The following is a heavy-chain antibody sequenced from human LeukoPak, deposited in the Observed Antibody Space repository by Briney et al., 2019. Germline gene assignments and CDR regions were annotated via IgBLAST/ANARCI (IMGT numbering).Heavy chain of an antibody. CDR3: ARVADDFWSGYLPY. J-gene: IGHJ4*02. CDR2: IYYSGST. CDR1: GGSISSYY. V-gene: IGHV4-59*01. Sequence: SEALSLTCTVSGGSISSYYWSWIRQPPGKGLEWIGYIYYSGSTNYNPSLKSRVTISVDTSKNQFSLKLSSVTAADTAVYYCARVADDFWSGYLPYWGQGTLVTVSS. D-gene: IGHD3-3*01.